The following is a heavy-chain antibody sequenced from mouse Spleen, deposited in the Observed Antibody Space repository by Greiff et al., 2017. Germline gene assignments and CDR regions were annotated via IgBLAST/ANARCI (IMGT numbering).Heavy chain of an antibody. Sequence: EVKLVESGGGLVKPGGSLKLSCAASGFTFSSYGMSWVRQTPEKRLEWVATISGGGSYTYYPDSVKGRFTISRDNAKNNRYLQMSSLRSEDTALYYCARQGYDYDWFAYWGQGTLVTVSA. D-gene: IGHD2-4*01. J-gene: IGHJ3*01. CDR2: ISGGGSYT. CDR1: GFTFSSYG. CDR3: ARQGYDYDWFAY. V-gene: IGHV5-9-2*01.